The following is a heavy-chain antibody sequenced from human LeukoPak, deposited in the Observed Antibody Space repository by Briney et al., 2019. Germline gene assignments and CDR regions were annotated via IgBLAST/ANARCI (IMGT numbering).Heavy chain of an antibody. CDR1: GGSFSGYY. V-gene: IGHV4-34*01. D-gene: IGHD3-22*01. CDR3: ARNVYYYDSSGYYPNGNYYYYGMDV. Sequence: SQTLSLTCAVYGGSFSGYYWSWIRQPPGKGLEWIGEINHSGSTNYNPSLKSRVTISVDTSKNQFSLKLSSVTAADTAVYYCARNVYYYDSSGYYPNGNYYYYGMDVWGQGTTVTVSS. CDR2: INHSGST. J-gene: IGHJ6*02.